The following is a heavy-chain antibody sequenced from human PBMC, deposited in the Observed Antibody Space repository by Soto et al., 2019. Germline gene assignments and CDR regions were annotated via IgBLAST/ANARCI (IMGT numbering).Heavy chain of an antibody. CDR2: IYYSGST. Sequence: QLQLQESGPGLVKPSETLSLTCTVSGGSISSSSYYWGWIRQPPGKGLEWIGSIYYSGSTYYNPSLKSRVTISVDTSKNQFSLKLSSVTAADTAVYYCARLGGYDLGDYWGQGTLVTVSS. D-gene: IGHD5-12*01. V-gene: IGHV4-39*01. CDR3: ARLGGYDLGDY. CDR1: GGSISSSSYY. J-gene: IGHJ4*02.